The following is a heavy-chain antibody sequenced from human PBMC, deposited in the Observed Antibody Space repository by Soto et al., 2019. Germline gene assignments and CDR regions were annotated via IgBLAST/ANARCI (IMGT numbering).Heavy chain of an antibody. CDR2: ISGSGNYT. Sequence: PGGSLRLSCAASGFTFSSYSMNWVRQAPGKGLEWVSSISGSGNYTHYADFLRGRFTISRDNAKTSLYLQMNSLRAEDTAVYYCARDGLNKYNEYYFDYWAQGTVVTVSS. J-gene: IGHJ4*02. CDR3: ARDGLNKYNEYYFDY. D-gene: IGHD1-1*01. V-gene: IGHV3-21*01. CDR1: GFTFSSYS.